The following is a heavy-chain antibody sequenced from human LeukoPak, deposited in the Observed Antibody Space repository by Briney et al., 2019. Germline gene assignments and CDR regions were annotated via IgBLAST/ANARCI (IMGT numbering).Heavy chain of an antibody. CDR2: IHHSGTT. D-gene: IGHD1-14*01. CDR3: ARGRKVSGVRRINWARHENYFFYYIDV. CDR1: GGSFNDSY. Sequence: PSETLSLTCAVYGGSFNDSYWTWIRQRPGKGLEWIGEIHHSGTTNFNPSLQSRVSISVDTAKNQFFLKVASMTAADTALYYCARGRKVSGVRRINWARHENYFFYYIDVWGKGTTVSVSS. J-gene: IGHJ6*03. V-gene: IGHV4-34*01.